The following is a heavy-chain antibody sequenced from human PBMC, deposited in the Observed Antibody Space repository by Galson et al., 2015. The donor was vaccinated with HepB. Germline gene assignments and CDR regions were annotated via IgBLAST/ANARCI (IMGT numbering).Heavy chain of an antibody. Sequence: LSLTCTVSGGSISSSSYYWGWIRQPPGKGLEWIGSIYYSGSTYYNPSLKSRVTISVDTSKNQFSLKLSSVTAADTAVYYCARLTVVGRGDWFDPWGQGTLVTVSS. D-gene: IGHD2-15*01. CDR3: ARLTVVGRGDWFDP. J-gene: IGHJ5*02. CDR2: IYYSGST. CDR1: GGSISSSSYY. V-gene: IGHV4-39*01.